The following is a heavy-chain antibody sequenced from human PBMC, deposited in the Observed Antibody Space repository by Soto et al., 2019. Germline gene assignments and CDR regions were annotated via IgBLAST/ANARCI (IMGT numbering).Heavy chain of an antibody. V-gene: IGHV3-23*01. Sequence: GGSLRLSCAASGFTFSNYAMHWVRQAPGKGLEWVSGIGVSGTGTYYADSVKGRFTISRDNSKNTVYLQMKSLRVDDTAVYYCARGLPLSGNFWNGYYYFDSWGLGTLVTVSS. CDR3: ARGLPLSGNFWNGYYYFDS. CDR2: IGVSGTGT. D-gene: IGHD3-3*01. J-gene: IGHJ4*02. CDR1: GFTFSNYA.